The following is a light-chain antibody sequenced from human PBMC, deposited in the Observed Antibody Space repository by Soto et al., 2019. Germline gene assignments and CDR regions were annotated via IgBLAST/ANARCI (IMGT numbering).Light chain of an antibody. CDR3: QQRRDWPLT. CDR1: QSINDY. V-gene: IGKV3-11*01. CDR2: DAS. J-gene: IGKJ4*01. Sequence: DIVLTQSPATLSLSPGERATLSCRASQSINDYLAWYQQKPGQAPRLLIYDASNRATGIPARFSGSGSGTDFTLTISRLEPEDCAVYYCQQRRDWPLTFGGGTKVEIK.